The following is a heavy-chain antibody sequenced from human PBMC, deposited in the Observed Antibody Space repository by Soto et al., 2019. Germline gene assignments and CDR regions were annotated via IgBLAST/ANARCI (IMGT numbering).Heavy chain of an antibody. V-gene: IGHV4-31*03. J-gene: IGHJ4*02. Sequence: PSETLSLTCTVSGGSISSGGYYWSWIRQHPGKGLEWIGYIYYSGSTYYNPSLKSRVTISVDTSKNQFSLKLSSVTAADTAVYYCARSTFTMIAPFDYWGQGTLVTVSS. CDR2: IYYSGST. CDR3: ARSTFTMIAPFDY. CDR1: GGSISSGGYY. D-gene: IGHD3-22*01.